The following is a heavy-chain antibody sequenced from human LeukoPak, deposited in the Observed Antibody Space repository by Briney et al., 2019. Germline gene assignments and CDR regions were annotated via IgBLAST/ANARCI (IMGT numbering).Heavy chain of an antibody. CDR3: ARITGSYYFDY. Sequence: SLTLSLTCTVSGGSISSGDYYWSWIRQPPGKGLEWIGYIYYSGSTYYNPSLKSRVTISVDTSKNQFSLKLSSVTAADTAVYYCARITGSYYFDYWGQGTLVTVSS. CDR2: IYYSGST. CDR1: GGSISSGDYY. V-gene: IGHV4-30-4*01. J-gene: IGHJ4*02. D-gene: IGHD1-20*01.